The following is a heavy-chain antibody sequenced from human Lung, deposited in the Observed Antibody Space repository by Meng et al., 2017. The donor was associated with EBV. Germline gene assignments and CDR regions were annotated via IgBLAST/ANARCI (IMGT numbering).Heavy chain of an antibody. CDR1: GFTVNSDH. CDR3: ARGHGA. Sequence: EVVLVASGGGLIQPGGSMRLSCAASGFTVNSDHMSWVRQAPGKGLEWVSLIYTGGSTSYADSVRGRFTISRDIYKNTVYLQMNSLRVEDTAMYYCARGHGAWGQGTLVTVS. V-gene: IGHV3-53*01. D-gene: IGHD3-16*01. CDR2: IYTGGST. J-gene: IGHJ5*02.